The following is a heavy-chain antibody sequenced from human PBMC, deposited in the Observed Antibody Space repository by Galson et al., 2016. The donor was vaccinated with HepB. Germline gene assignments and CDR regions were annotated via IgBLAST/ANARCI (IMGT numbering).Heavy chain of an antibody. CDR3: ARGGRSNGWNFHDFFGI. V-gene: IGHV3-13*01. D-gene: IGHD6-19*01. CDR2: IGTAGGT. J-gene: IGHJ3*02. Sequence: SLRLSCAASGFPFSMYDMHWVRQVTGKGLEWVSGIGTAGGTYYSGSVKGRFTISRENAKNSLYLQMNSLRAGDAAVYYCARGGRSNGWNFHDFFGIWGQGTMVAVSS. CDR1: GFPFSMYD.